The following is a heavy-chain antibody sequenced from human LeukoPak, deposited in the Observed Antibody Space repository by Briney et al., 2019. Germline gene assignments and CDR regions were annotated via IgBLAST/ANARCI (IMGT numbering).Heavy chain of an antibody. J-gene: IGHJ6*02. V-gene: IGHV3-23*01. Sequence: GGSLRLSCAASGFTFSGYAMSWVRQAPGKGLEWVSVISGSGISTYNADSVKGRFTISRDNSKNTLYLQMNSLRAEDTAPYYCARDLHYWVAMDVWGQGTTVTVS. D-gene: IGHD2-8*02. CDR3: ARDLHYWVAMDV. CDR1: GFTFSGYA. CDR2: ISGSGIST.